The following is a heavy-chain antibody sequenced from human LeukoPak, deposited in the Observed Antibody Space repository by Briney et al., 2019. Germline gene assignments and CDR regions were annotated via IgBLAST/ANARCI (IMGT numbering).Heavy chain of an antibody. J-gene: IGHJ4*02. CDR2: INHSGST. D-gene: IGHD3-22*01. V-gene: IGHV4-34*01. CDR3: ARVGYYDSSGYYYDQLYYFDY. Sequence: SETLSLTCAVYGGSFRGYYWSWIRQPPGKGLEWIGEINHSGSTNYNPSLKSRVTISVDTSKNQFSLELSSVTAADTAVYYCARVGYYDSSGYYYDQLYYFDYWGQGTLVTVSS. CDR1: GGSFRGYY.